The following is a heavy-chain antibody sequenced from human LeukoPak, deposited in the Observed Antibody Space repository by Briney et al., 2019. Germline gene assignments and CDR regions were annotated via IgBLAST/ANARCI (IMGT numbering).Heavy chain of an antibody. CDR1: GFIFSSYS. CDR2: LGPTSSTI. D-gene: IGHD3-3*01. CDR3: ARAPDPGPAVYRFLEWVTGYYYGMDV. Sequence: QPGGSLRLSCAASGFIFSSYSMNWVRQAPGKGLERVSYLGPTSSTISYADSVRGRFTISRDNAKNSLYLQMNSLRAEDTAVYYCARAPDPGPAVYRFLEWVTGYYYGMDVWGQGTTVTVSS. V-gene: IGHV3-48*04. J-gene: IGHJ6*02.